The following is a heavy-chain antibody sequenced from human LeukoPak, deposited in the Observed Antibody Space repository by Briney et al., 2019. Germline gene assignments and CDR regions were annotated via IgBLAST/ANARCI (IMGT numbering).Heavy chain of an antibody. V-gene: IGHV4-31*03. D-gene: IGHD3-22*01. J-gene: IGHJ1*01. Sequence: SETLSLTCTVSGGSISSGGYYWSWIRQHPGKGLEWIGYIYYSGSTYYNPSLKSRVTISVDTSKNQFSLKLSSVTAADTAVYYCARTYDSSGYYYRAEYFQHWGQGTLVTVSS. CDR2: IYYSGST. CDR1: GGSISSGGYY. CDR3: ARTYDSSGYYYRAEYFQH.